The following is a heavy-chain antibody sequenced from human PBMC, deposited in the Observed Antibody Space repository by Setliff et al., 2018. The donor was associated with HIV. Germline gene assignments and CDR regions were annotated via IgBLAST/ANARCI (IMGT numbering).Heavy chain of an antibody. CDR2: MHASGST. CDR1: GGSISSGNHY. CDR3: ARESLNLGELSSNPDASDI. V-gene: IGHV4-61*09. J-gene: IGHJ3*02. Sequence: PSETLSLTCTVSGGSISSGNHYWAWIRQPAGKRLEWIGHMHASGSTYYNPSLNSRAPISVDTSNSQVSLRLTSVTAADTAVYYCARESLNLGELSSNPDASDIWGQGTMVTVSS. D-gene: IGHD3-16*02.